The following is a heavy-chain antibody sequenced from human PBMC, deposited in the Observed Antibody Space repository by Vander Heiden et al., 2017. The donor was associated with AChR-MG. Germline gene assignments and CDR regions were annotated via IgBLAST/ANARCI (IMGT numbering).Heavy chain of an antibody. CDR2: INPNSGGT. J-gene: IGHJ6*02. D-gene: IGHD3-10*01. V-gene: IGHV1-2*02. CDR3: ARDPRITMVRGGTTVIYGMDV. Sequence: QVQLVQSGAEVKKPGASVKVSCKASGYTFTGYYLHRVRQAPGQGLEWMGWINPNSGGTNYAQKFQGRVTMTRDTSISTAYMELSRLRSDDTAVYYCARDPRITMVRGGTTVIYGMDVWGQGTTVTVSS. CDR1: GYTFTGYY.